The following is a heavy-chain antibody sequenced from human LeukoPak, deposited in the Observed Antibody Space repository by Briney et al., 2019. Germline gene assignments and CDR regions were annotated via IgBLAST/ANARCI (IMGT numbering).Heavy chain of an antibody. CDR3: ARAALLTGGGYHFDS. Sequence: GGSLRLSCAASGFTFSDYYMTWLRQAPGKGLEWVSSISSDGGAMYYADSVKGRFTVSRDNARSSLYLQMNSLSAEDTAVYFCARAALLTGGGYHFDSWGQGTLVTVSS. CDR2: ISSDGGAM. D-gene: IGHD7-27*01. CDR1: GFTFSDYY. V-gene: IGHV3-11*01. J-gene: IGHJ4*02.